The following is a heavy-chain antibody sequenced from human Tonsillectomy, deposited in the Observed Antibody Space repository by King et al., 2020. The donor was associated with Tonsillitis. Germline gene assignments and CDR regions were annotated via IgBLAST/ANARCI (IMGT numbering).Heavy chain of an antibody. CDR1: GYSFTSYW. CDR3: ARFYGGNNDS. J-gene: IGHJ5*01. V-gene: IGHV5-51*01. D-gene: IGHD4-23*01. Sequence: VQLVESGAEVKKXGESLKISXKGSGYSFTSYWIGWVRXMPGKXXXWXXXXXXGXSXXKXXXSXXGQATISAXXPISTAYLQWSSLKASDTAMYYCARFYGGNNDSWGQGTLVTVSS. CDR2: XXXGXSXX.